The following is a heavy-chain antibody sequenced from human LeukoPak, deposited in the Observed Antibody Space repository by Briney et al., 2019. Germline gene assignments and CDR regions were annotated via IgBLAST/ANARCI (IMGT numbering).Heavy chain of an antibody. J-gene: IGHJ4*02. CDR2: MNPNSGNT. V-gene: IGHV1-8*01. Sequence: AAVKVSCKASGYTFTSYYFNWVRQDTGHGLEWMGWMNPNSGNTGYAQKFQGRVTMTRNTTISTAYMELSSLRSEDTAVYYCAREFLSSHLQYYLDYWGQGTLVTVSS. D-gene: IGHD6-13*01. CDR1: GYTFTSYY. CDR3: AREFLSSHLQYYLDY.